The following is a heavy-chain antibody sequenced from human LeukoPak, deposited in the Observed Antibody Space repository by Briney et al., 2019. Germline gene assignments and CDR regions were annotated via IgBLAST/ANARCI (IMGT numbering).Heavy chain of an antibody. D-gene: IGHD3-22*01. CDR2: ISGSGGST. CDR1: GFTFSSYA. Sequence: PGGSLRLSCAASGFTFSSYAMSWVRQAPGKGLEWVSAISGSGGSTYYADSVKGRFTISRDNSKNTLYLQMNSLRAEDTAVYYCAKDRVYYDSSGYLGGWGQGTLVTVSS. CDR3: AKDRVYYDSSGYLGG. J-gene: IGHJ4*02. V-gene: IGHV3-23*01.